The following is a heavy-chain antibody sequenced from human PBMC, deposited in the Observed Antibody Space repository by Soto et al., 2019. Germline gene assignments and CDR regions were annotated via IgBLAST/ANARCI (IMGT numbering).Heavy chain of an antibody. CDR1: GGSFKSGSYS. CDR2: VYHTGRT. J-gene: IGHJ4*02. V-gene: IGHV4-61*01. Sequence: SETLSLTCTVSGGSFKSGSYSWRWIRQPPGKGLEWIGYVYHTGRTSYNPSLKSRVSISMDTSKNQFSLNLDSVTAADTAVYFCARDFAYFDSWGQGTLVTVSS. D-gene: IGHD3-3*01. CDR3: ARDFAYFDS.